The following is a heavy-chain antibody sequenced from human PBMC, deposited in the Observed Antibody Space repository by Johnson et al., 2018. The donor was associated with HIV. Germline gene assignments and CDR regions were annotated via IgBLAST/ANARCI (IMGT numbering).Heavy chain of an antibody. V-gene: IGHV3-11*04. Sequence: QVQLVESGGGLVKPGGSLRLSCVASRLTLSDSYMSWIRQAPGKGLEWVSYISGSGNAIYYADSVRGRFTISRDNAKNSLYLQMNSLRAEDTAVYYCATTRWSDTDPFDSWGQGTMVTVSS. J-gene: IGHJ3*02. CDR2: ISGSGNAI. CDR1: RLTLSDSY. CDR3: ATTRWSDTDPFDS. D-gene: IGHD3-3*01.